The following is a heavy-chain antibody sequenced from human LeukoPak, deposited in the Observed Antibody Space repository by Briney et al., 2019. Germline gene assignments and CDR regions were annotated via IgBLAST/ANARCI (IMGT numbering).Heavy chain of an antibody. CDR3: ARDCSGGSCYSVLYFDY. D-gene: IGHD2-15*01. CDR1: GGTFSSYA. Sequence: SVKVSCKASGGTFSSYAISWVRQAPGQGLEWMGRIIPILGIANYAQKFQGRVTITADKSTSTAYMELSSLRSEDTAVYYCARDCSGGSCYSVLYFDYWGQGTLVTVSS. CDR2: IIPILGIA. J-gene: IGHJ4*02. V-gene: IGHV1-69*04.